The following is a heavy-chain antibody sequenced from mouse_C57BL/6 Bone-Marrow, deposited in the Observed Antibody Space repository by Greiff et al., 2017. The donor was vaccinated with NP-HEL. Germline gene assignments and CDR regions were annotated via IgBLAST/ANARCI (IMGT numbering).Heavy chain of an antibody. Sequence: DVQLVESGGGLVKPGGSLKLSCAASGFTFSSYTMSWVRQTPEKRLEWVATISGGGGNTYYPDSVKGRFTISRDNAKNTLYLQMSSLRSEDTALYYCARHGVLFPRGQGTLVTVSA. V-gene: IGHV5-9*01. CDR1: GFTFSSYT. J-gene: IGHJ3*01. D-gene: IGHD1-1*02. CDR3: ARHGVLFP. CDR2: ISGGGGNT.